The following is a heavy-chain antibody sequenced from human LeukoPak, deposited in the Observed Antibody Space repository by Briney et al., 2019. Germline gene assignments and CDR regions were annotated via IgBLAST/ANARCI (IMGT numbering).Heavy chain of an antibody. Sequence: GESLKISCKGSGYSFTSYWISWVRQMPGKGLDWMGRIDPSDSYTNYSPSFQGHVTISADKSISTAYLQWSSLKASDTAMYYCARHYDILTGYPLDAFDIWGQGTMVTVSS. J-gene: IGHJ3*02. V-gene: IGHV5-10-1*01. CDR2: IDPSDSYT. CDR1: GYSFTSYW. CDR3: ARHYDILTGYPLDAFDI. D-gene: IGHD3-9*01.